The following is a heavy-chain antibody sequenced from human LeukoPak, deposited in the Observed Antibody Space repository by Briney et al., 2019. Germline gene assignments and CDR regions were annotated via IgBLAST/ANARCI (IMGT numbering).Heavy chain of an antibody. V-gene: IGHV3-15*01. CDR2: INSKTDGGTI. CDR1: GFTFSNAW. J-gene: IGHJ4*02. CDR3: TTAPPLDY. Sequence: GGSLRLSCAASGFTFSNAWMRWVRQAPGKGLEWVGRINSKTDGGTIDYAAPVKGRFTISRDDSKNTLYLQMSGLKTEDTAVYYCTTAPPLDYWGQGTLVTVSS.